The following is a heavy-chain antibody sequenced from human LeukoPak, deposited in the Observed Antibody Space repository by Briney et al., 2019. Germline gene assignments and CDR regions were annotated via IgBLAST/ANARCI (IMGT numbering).Heavy chain of an antibody. CDR3: ARSGYDILTGYIGVDY. CDR2: TYYRPKWYN. V-gene: IGHV6-1*01. CDR1: GDSVSSNSAA. Sequence: QTLSLTCAISGDSVSSNSAAWNWIRQSPSRGLEWLGRTYYRPKWYNDYAVSVKSRITINPDTPKNQFSLQLNSVTPEDTAVYYCARSGYDILTGYIGVDYWGQGTLVTVSS. D-gene: IGHD3-9*01. J-gene: IGHJ4*02.